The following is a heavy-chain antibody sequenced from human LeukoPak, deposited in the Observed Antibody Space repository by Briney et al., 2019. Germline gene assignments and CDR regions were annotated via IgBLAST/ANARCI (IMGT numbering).Heavy chain of an antibody. Sequence: ASVKVSCKASGGTFSSYAISWVRQAPGQGLEWMGWISAYNGNTNYAQKLQGRVTMTTDTSTCTAYMELRSLRSDDTAVYYCARELGFVGPNWFDPWGQGTLVTVSS. CDR3: ARELGFVGPNWFDP. CDR2: ISAYNGNT. V-gene: IGHV1-18*01. J-gene: IGHJ5*02. CDR1: GGTFSSYA. D-gene: IGHD3-16*02.